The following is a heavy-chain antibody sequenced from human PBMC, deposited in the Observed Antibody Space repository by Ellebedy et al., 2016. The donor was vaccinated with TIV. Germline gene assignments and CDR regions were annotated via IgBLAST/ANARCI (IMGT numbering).Heavy chain of an antibody. D-gene: IGHD2-21*02. CDR1: GFFFSSYW. CDR2: IKKDGSEK. J-gene: IGHJ4*02. Sequence: GESLKISCAASGFFFSSYWMTWVRQAPGKGLEWVANIKKDGSEKYYVDSVKGRFTISRDNSKNTLYLQMNSLRAEDTAVYYCAKDLIVVVTANFDYWGQGTLVTVSS. CDR3: AKDLIVVVTANFDY. V-gene: IGHV3-7*03.